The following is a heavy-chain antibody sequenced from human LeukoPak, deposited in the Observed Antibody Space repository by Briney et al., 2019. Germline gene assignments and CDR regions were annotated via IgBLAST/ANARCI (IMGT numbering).Heavy chain of an antibody. CDR1: GYTFTGYY. V-gene: IGHV1-2*02. Sequence: ASVKVSCKASGYTFTGYYMHWVRQAPGQGLEWMGWINPNSGGTNYAQKFQGRVTMTSDTSTSTAYMELSRLRSDDTAVYYCARSARGGTSMIDYWGQGTLVTVSS. CDR3: ARSARGGTSMIDY. CDR2: INPNSGGT. D-gene: IGHD2-2*01. J-gene: IGHJ4*02.